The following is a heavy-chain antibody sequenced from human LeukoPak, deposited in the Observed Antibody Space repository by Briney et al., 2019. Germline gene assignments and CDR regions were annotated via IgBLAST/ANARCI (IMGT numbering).Heavy chain of an antibody. CDR2: IGTAGDT. V-gene: IGHV3-13*01. CDR1: GFTFSSYD. CDR3: ARDAGGYYYGSGQGAFDI. D-gene: IGHD3-10*01. Sequence: GGSLRLSCAASGFTFSSYDMHWVRHATGKGLEWVSAIGTAGDTYYPGSVKGRFTISRENAKNSLYLQMNSLRAGDTAVYYCARDAGGYYYGSGQGAFDIWGQGTMVTVSS. J-gene: IGHJ3*02.